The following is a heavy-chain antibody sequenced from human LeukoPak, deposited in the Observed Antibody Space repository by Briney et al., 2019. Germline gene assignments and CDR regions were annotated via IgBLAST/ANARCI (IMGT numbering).Heavy chain of an antibody. Sequence: ASVKVSCKASGYTFTGYFMHWVRQAPGQGLEWMGWINPNSGGTNYAQKFQGRVTMTRDTSISTAYMELTRLRSDDTAVYYCASHPPSTVTNWYNWFDPWGQGTLVTVSS. V-gene: IGHV1-2*02. J-gene: IGHJ5*02. CDR1: GYTFTGYF. CDR2: INPNSGGT. D-gene: IGHD4-17*01. CDR3: ASHPPSTVTNWYNWFDP.